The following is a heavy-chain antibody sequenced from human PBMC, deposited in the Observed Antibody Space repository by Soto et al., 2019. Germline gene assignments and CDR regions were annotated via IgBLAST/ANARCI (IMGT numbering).Heavy chain of an antibody. CDR3: ARDWYYSIDY. CDR2: ITGDGIST. J-gene: IGHJ4*02. Sequence: PGGSLRLSCAASGFTFSDYYMSWIRQAPGKGLVWVSRITGDGISTTYADSVKGRFTISRDNAKNTVYLQMNSLRVEDTAVYYCARDWYYSIDYWGQGTLVTVSS. D-gene: IGHD2-21*01. CDR1: GFTFSDYY. V-gene: IGHV3-74*01.